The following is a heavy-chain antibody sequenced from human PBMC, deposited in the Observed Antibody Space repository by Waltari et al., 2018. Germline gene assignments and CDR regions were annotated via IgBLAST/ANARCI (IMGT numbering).Heavy chain of an antibody. CDR1: GFTFSSYS. CDR3: ARDVIYYDSSGYSLDAFDI. D-gene: IGHD3-22*01. Sequence: EVQLVESGGGLVQPGGSLRLSCAASGFTFSSYSMNWVRQAPGKGLEWVSYISSSSSTIYYADSVKGRFTISRDNAKNSLYLQMNSLRAEDTAVYYCARDVIYYDSSGYSLDAFDIWGQGTMVTVSS. J-gene: IGHJ3*02. V-gene: IGHV3-48*04. CDR2: ISSSSSTI.